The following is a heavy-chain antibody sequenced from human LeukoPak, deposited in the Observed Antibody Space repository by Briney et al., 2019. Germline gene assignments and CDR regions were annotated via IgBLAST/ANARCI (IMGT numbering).Heavy chain of an antibody. CDR1: GFTFSSYG. CDR3: ARGAWSENPFDY. J-gene: IGHJ4*02. CDR2: ISGSGGST. V-gene: IGHV3-23*01. D-gene: IGHD1-14*01. Sequence: GGSLRLSCAASGFTFSSYGMSWVRQAPGKGLEWVSAISGSGGSTYYADSVKGRFTISRDNARNSLYLEMNSLRAEDTAVYPCARGAWSENPFDYWGQGTLVTVSS.